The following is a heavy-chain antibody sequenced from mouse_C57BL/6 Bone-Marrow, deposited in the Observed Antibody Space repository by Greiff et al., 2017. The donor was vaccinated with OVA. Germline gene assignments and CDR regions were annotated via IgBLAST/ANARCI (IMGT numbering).Heavy chain of an antibody. Sequence: EVHLVESEGGLVQPGSSMKLSCTASGFTFSDYYMAWVRQVPEKGLEWVANINYDGSSTYYLDSLKSRFIISRDNAKNILYLQMSSLKSEDTATYYCARDYGSSYDYAMDYWGQGTSVTVSS. CDR3: ARDYGSSYDYAMDY. CDR1: GFTFSDYY. V-gene: IGHV5-16*01. CDR2: INYDGSST. J-gene: IGHJ4*01. D-gene: IGHD1-1*01.